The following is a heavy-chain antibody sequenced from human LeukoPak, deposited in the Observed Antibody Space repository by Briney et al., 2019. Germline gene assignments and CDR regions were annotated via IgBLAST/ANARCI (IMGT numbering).Heavy chain of an antibody. J-gene: IGHJ4*02. CDR2: ISYDGRSK. CDR1: GFTFSSFA. CDR3: AKEAWEKDFDY. Sequence: GGSLRLSCAASGFTFSSFAIHWVRQAPGKGLQWVAVISYDGRSKYYADSVRGRFAISRDNSKSTLYLQMNSLRVEDTAVYYCAKEAWEKDFDYWGQGTLVTVSS. D-gene: IGHD1-26*01. V-gene: IGHV3-30*09.